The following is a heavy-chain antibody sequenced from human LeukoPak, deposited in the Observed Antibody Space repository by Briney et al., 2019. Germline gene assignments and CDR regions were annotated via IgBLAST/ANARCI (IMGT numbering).Heavy chain of an antibody. CDR1: GGSISSGGYY. V-gene: IGHV4-31*03. J-gene: IGHJ4*02. CDR2: IYYSGST. D-gene: IGHD3-22*01. Sequence: PSETLSLTCTVSGGSISSGGYYWSWIRQHPGKGLEWIGYIYYSGSTYYNPSLKSRVTISVDTSKNQFSLKLSSVAAADTAVYYCASFPHPYAHYDSSGYWDYWGQGTLVTVSS. CDR3: ASFPHPYAHYDSSGYWDY.